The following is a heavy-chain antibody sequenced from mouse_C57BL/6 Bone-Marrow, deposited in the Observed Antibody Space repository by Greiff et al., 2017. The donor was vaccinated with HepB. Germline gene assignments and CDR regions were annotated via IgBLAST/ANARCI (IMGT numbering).Heavy chain of an antibody. V-gene: IGHV2-5*01. J-gene: IGHJ1*03. D-gene: IGHD1-1*01. CDR2: IWRGGST. CDR1: GFSLTSYG. CDR3: AKTATVVAYWYFDV. Sequence: VQLQQSGPGLVQPSQSLSITCTVSGFSLTSYGVHWVRQSPGKGLEWLGVIWRGGSTDYNAAFMSRLSITKDNSKSQVFFKMSSLQADDTAIYYCAKTATVVAYWYFDVWGTGTTVTVSS.